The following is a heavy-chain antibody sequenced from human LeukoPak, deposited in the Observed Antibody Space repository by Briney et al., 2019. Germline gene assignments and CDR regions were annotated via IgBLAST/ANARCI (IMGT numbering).Heavy chain of an antibody. D-gene: IGHD2/OR15-2a*01. CDR3: ARDYGSMTPFFDY. CDR2: INPSGGYT. J-gene: IGHJ4*02. V-gene: IGHV1-46*01. CDR1: GYTFTSYY. Sequence: ASVKVSFKASGYTFTSYYMHWVRQAPGQGLEWVGIINPSGGYTSYAQKFQGRVTMTRDTSTSTVYMELSSLRSEDTAVYYCARDYGSMTPFFDYWGQGTLVTVSS.